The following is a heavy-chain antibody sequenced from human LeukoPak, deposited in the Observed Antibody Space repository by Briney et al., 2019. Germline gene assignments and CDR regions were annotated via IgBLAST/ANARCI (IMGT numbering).Heavy chain of an antibody. Sequence: PSETLSLTCTVSGASISRYYWSWIRQPAGKRLEWIGRIYTSGSTNYNPSLKSRVTTSVDTSKNQFSLKLSSVTAADTAVYYCARAVGSGSFQTYYYYMDVWGKGTTVTISS. CDR2: IYTSGST. V-gene: IGHV4-4*07. D-gene: IGHD3-10*01. CDR3: ARAVGSGSFQTYYYYMDV. J-gene: IGHJ6*03. CDR1: GASISRYY.